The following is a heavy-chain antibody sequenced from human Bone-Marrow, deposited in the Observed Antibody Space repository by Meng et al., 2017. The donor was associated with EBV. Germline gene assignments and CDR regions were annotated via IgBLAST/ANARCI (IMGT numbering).Heavy chain of an antibody. D-gene: IGHD1-1*01. CDR2: ISSGSTI. Sequence: VQRGESGGGLVKPGGSLRLSCAASGFTFSDYYMSWIRQAPGKGLEWVSYISSGSTIYYADSVKGRFTISRDNAKNSLYLQMNSLRAEDTAVYYCARDQVGETGTTEFDYWGQGTLVTVSS. V-gene: IGHV3-11*01. CDR1: GFTFSDYY. CDR3: ARDQVGETGTTEFDY. J-gene: IGHJ4*02.